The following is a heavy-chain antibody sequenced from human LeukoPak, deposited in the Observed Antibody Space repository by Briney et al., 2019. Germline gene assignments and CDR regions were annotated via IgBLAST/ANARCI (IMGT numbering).Heavy chain of an antibody. J-gene: IGHJ4*02. Sequence: ASVKVSCKASGYTFTGYYMHWVRQAPGQGLEWMGWINPNSGGTNYAQKFQGRVTMTRDTSIGTAYMELSRLRSDDTAVYYCARGPYYYYGSSGYQPIDYWGQGTLVTVSS. V-gene: IGHV1-2*02. CDR2: INPNSGGT. CDR1: GYTFTGYY. D-gene: IGHD3-22*01. CDR3: ARGPYYYYGSSGYQPIDY.